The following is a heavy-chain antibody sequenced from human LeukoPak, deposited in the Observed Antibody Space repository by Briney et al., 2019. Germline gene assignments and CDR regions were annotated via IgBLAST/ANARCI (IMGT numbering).Heavy chain of an antibody. D-gene: IGHD7-27*01. CDR1: GGSISGHW. J-gene: IGHJ2*01. V-gene: IGHV4-59*11. CDR3: ARVWGNWYFDL. CDR2: IYYSGST. Sequence: PSETLSLTCTVSGGSISGHWWSWIRQPPGKGLEWIGYIYYSGSTNYNPSLQSRVTISVDTSKNQFSLKLSSVTAADTAVYYCARVWGNWYFDLWGRGTLVTVSS.